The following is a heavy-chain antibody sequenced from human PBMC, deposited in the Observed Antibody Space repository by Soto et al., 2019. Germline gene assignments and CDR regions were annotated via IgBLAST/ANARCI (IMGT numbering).Heavy chain of an antibody. V-gene: IGHV1-69*13. CDR3: ARARYFSSTNALVPERGWFDP. J-gene: IGHJ5*02. Sequence: GASVKVSCKASGGTFSSYAISWVRQAPGQGLEWMGGIIPIFGTANYAQKFQGRVTITADESTSTAYMELSSLRSEDTAVYYCARARYFSSTNALVPERGWFDPWGQGTLVTVYS. CDR1: GGTFSSYA. CDR2: IIPIFGTA. D-gene: IGHD3-9*01.